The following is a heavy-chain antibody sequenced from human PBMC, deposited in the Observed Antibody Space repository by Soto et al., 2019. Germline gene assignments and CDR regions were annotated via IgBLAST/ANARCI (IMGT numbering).Heavy chain of an antibody. CDR1: GYTFTSYY. D-gene: IGHD3-9*01. CDR2: IKPSGGST. J-gene: IGHJ4*02. V-gene: IGHV1-46*03. Sequence: ASVKVSCKASGYTFTSYYMHWVRQAPGQGLEWKGIIKPSGGSTSYAQKFQGRVTMNRDTSTSTVYMELSSLRSEDTAVYYCARGVLRYFDWFPPPDYWGQGTLVTVSS. CDR3: ARGVLRYFDWFPPPDY.